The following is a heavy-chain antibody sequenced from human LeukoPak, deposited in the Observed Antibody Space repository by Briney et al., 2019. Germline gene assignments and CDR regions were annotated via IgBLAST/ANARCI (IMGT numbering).Heavy chain of an antibody. J-gene: IGHJ4*02. Sequence: GGSLRLSCAASGFTFSGHWMSWVRQAPGKGLEWVANINQGGSDKYYVDSVKGRFTISRDNANNLLYMQMNSLRGEDTAVYYCTRDRSRAEDDWGQGTLVTVSS. CDR2: INQGGSDK. D-gene: IGHD1-14*01. V-gene: IGHV3-7*01. CDR3: TRDRSRAEDD. CDR1: GFTFSGHW.